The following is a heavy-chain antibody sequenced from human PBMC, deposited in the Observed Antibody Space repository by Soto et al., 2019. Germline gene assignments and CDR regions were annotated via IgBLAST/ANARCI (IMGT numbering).Heavy chain of an antibody. CDR2: IIPIFGTA. V-gene: IGHV1-69*12. Sequence: QVQLVQSGAEVKKPGSSVKVSCKASGGTFSSYAISWVRQAPGQGLEWMGGIIPIFGTANYAQKFQGRVTITADESTSTAYMELSSLRSEDTAVYYCARAPLRAYVQSYYYGMDVWGQGTTVTVSS. J-gene: IGHJ6*02. CDR1: GGTFSSYA. D-gene: IGHD2-8*01. CDR3: ARAPLRAYVQSYYYGMDV.